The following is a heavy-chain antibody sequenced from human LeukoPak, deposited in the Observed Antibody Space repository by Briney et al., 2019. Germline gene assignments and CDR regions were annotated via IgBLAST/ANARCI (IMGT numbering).Heavy chain of an antibody. CDR2: INHSGST. CDR1: GGSFSGYY. D-gene: IGHD3-3*01. J-gene: IGHJ6*02. Sequence: PSETLSLTCAVYGGSFSGYYWSWIRQPPGKGLEWIGEINHSGSTNYNPSLKSRVTISVDTSKNQFSLKLSSVTAADTAVYYCARKVNYDFWSGYPVGPYYYYGMDVWGQGTTVTVSS. CDR3: ARKVNYDFWSGYPVGPYYYYGMDV. V-gene: IGHV4-34*01.